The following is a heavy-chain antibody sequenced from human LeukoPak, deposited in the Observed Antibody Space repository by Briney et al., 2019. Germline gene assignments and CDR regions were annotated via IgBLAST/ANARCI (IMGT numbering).Heavy chain of an antibody. CDR2: INGRDNGT. CDR3: AKALIATGGYLEH. Sequence: GGSLRLSCAASGLSFSIYAMTWVRQGPGKGLELVSGINGRDNGTWYADSVKGRFTISRDNSKNSLYLQMNSLRAEDTALYFCAKALIATGGYLEHWGQGTLVTVS. CDR1: GLSFSIYA. J-gene: IGHJ1*01. V-gene: IGHV3-23*01. D-gene: IGHD3-22*01.